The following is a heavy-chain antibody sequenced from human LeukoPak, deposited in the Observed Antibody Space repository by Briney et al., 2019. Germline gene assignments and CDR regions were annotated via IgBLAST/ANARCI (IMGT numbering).Heavy chain of an antibody. D-gene: IGHD6-19*01. CDR1: GFTVSSNY. V-gene: IGHV3-53*01. CDR3: ARGEAGAHDAFDI. CDR2: IYSGGST. J-gene: IGHJ3*02. Sequence: GGSLRLSCAASGFTVSSNYMSWVRQAPGKGLEWVSVIYSGGSTYHADSVKGRFTISRDNSKNTLYLQMNSLRAEDTAVYYCARGEAGAHDAFDIWGQGTMVTVSS.